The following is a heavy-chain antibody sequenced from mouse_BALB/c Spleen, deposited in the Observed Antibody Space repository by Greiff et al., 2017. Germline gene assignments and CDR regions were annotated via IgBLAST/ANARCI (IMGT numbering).Heavy chain of an antibody. Sequence: EVQLVESGAGLVQPGGSRKLSCAASGFTFSSFGMHWVRQAPEKGLEWVAYISSGNSTIYYADTVKGRFTIARDTPTNTLFLHMTSLMSEDTAMYSCARLWHRYYYAMDYWGQGTSVTVSS. J-gene: IGHJ4*01. CDR3: ARLWHRYYYAMDY. CDR1: GFTFSSFG. V-gene: IGHV5-17*02. D-gene: IGHD3-1*01. CDR2: ISSGNSTI.